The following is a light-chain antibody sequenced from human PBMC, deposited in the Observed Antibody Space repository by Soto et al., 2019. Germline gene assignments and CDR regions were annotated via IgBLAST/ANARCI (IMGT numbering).Light chain of an antibody. CDR1: QSVLYSSNNKNY. CDR2: WAS. CDR3: QQYYRPWT. J-gene: IGKJ1*01. V-gene: IGKV4-1*01. Sequence: DIVMTQSPDSLAVSLGERATINCKSSQSVLYSSNNKNYLAWYQQKPGQPLKLLIYWASTRESGVPDRFSGSGSGTDFTLTISSLQAEDVAVYYCQQYYRPWTFGQGTKVEIK.